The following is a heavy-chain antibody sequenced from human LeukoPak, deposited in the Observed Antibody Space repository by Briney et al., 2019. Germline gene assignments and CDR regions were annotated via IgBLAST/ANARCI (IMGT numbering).Heavy chain of an antibody. Sequence: GRSLRLSCAASGFTFGAYSMRWVRQVPGKDLEWVSGISWNSGTLDYVDSVRGRFTISRDNAKSSLYLQMNSLRADDTALYYCAKGNWGSPFDSWGQGTLVAVSS. D-gene: IGHD7-27*01. CDR2: ISWNSGTL. V-gene: IGHV3-9*01. CDR1: GFTFGAYS. J-gene: IGHJ4*02. CDR3: AKGNWGSPFDS.